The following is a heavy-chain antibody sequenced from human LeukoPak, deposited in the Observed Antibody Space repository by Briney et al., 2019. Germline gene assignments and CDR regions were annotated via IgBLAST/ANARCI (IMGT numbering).Heavy chain of an antibody. V-gene: IGHV3-11*01. CDR2: ISSSGSTI. Sequence: GGPLRLSCAASGFTFSDYYMTWIRQAPGKGLEWISYISSSGSTIYYAGSVEGRFTIPRDNARNSLYLQMNSLRAEDTAVYYCVRGSDRLLYDAFDMWGQGTMVTVSS. CDR3: VRGSDRLLYDAFDM. CDR1: GFTFSDYY. D-gene: IGHD3-9*01. J-gene: IGHJ3*02.